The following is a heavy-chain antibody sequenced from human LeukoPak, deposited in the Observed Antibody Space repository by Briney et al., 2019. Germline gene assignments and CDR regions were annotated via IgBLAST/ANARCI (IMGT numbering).Heavy chain of an antibody. CDR2: ISYSGST. J-gene: IGHJ3*02. Sequence: SETLSLTCTVSGGSISSYYWSWIRQPPGKGLEWIGYISYSGSTNYNPSLKSRVTISVDTSKNQFSLKLSSVTAADTAVYYCARYGEQLEAFDIWGQGTMVTVSS. CDR3: ARYGEQLEAFDI. CDR1: GGSISSYY. V-gene: IGHV4-59*01. D-gene: IGHD6-13*01.